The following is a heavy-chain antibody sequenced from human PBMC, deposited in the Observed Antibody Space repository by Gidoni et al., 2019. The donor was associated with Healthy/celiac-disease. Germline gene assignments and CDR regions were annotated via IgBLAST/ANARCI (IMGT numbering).Heavy chain of an antibody. CDR2: IYYSGST. V-gene: IGHV4-59*01. D-gene: IGHD3-10*01. J-gene: IGHJ4*02. CDR1: GGPISSYY. CDR3: ARKVVGEFSVLDY. Sequence: QVQLQESGPGLVKPSETLSLTCTVSGGPISSYYWSWIRQPPGKGLEWIGYIYYSGSTNYNPSLKSRVTISVDTSKNQFSLKLSSVTAADTAVYYCARKVVGEFSVLDYWGQGTLVTVSS.